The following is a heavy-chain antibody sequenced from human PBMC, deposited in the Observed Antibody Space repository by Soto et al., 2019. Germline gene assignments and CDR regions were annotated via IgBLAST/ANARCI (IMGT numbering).Heavy chain of an antibody. CDR3: ARDLGSSGLFDS. CDR1: GFTFSSYA. J-gene: IGHJ4*02. CDR2: ISYDGSNK. D-gene: IGHD3-22*01. V-gene: IGHV3-30-3*01. Sequence: QVQLVESGGGVVQPGRSLRLSCAASGFTFSSYAMHWVRQAPGKGLEWVAVISYDGSNKYYADSVKGRFTISRDNSKNTLYLQMNSLRAEDTAVYYCARDLGSSGLFDSWGQGTLVTVSS.